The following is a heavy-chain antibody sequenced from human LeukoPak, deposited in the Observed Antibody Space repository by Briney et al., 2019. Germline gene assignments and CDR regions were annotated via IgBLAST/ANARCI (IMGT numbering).Heavy chain of an antibody. J-gene: IGHJ5*02. V-gene: IGHV4-61*02. CDR2: IYTSGST. D-gene: IGHD3-3*01. Sequence: SETLSLTCTVSGGSISSGNYYWSWIRQPAGKGLEWIGRIYTSGSTNYNPSLKSRVTISVGTSKNQFSLMLSSVTAADTAVYYCARESEGNFGLWRFDPWGQGTLVTVSS. CDR1: GGSISSGNYY. CDR3: ARESEGNFGLWRFDP.